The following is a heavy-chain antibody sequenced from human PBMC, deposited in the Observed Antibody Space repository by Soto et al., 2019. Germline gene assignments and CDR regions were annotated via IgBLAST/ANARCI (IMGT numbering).Heavy chain of an antibody. Sequence: QVQLQQSGPGLVKPSQTLSLTCAISGDSVSSNSAAWNWIRQSPSRGLEWLGRTYYRSKWYNDYAVSVKSRITINPDTSKNQFSPQLNSVTPEDTAVYYCARDYHGVSQWLVAPYYYYYMDVWGKGTTVTVSS. V-gene: IGHV6-1*01. CDR1: GDSVSSNSAA. J-gene: IGHJ6*03. CDR3: ARDYHGVSQWLVAPYYYYYMDV. D-gene: IGHD6-19*01. CDR2: TYYRSKWYN.